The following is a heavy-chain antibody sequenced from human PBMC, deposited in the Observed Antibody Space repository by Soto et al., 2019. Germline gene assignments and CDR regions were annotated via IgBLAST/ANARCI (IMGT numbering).Heavy chain of an antibody. CDR1: GGSISSSSYY. V-gene: IGHV4-39*07. J-gene: IGHJ5*02. D-gene: IGHD3-3*01. CDR3: AREAGGVSKYYDFWFGSQPHNWFDP. CDR2: IYYSGST. Sequence: PSETLSLTCTVSGGSISSSSYYWGWIRQPPGKGLEWIGSIYYSGSTYYNPSLKSRVTISIDTSKNQFSLKLSAVTAADTAVYYCAREAGGVSKYYDFWFGSQPHNWFDPWGQGTLVTVSS.